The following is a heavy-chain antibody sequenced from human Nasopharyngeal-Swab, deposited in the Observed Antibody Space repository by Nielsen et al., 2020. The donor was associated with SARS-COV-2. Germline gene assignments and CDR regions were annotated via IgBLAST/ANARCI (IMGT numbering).Heavy chain of an antibody. D-gene: IGHD6-19*01. V-gene: IGHV3-7*04. Sequence: GESLKISCAGSGFTFSSKWMNWARQAPGKGLEWVANISPDGGQKYYADSVKGRFTISRDNSKNTVYLQMDSLRAEDTAVYYCARGKSTGWYHYWGQGTLVSVSS. CDR2: ISPDGGQK. CDR3: ARGKSTGWYHY. CDR1: GFTFSSKW. J-gene: IGHJ4*02.